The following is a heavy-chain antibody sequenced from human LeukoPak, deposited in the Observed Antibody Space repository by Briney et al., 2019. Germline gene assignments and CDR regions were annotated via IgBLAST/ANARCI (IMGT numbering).Heavy chain of an antibody. V-gene: IGHV4-34*01. CDR3: ARHVYLSVVVPAASFFDY. Sequence: SETLSLTCAVYGGSFSGYYWSWIRQPPGKGLEWIGEINHSGSTNYNPSLKSRVTISVDTSKNQFSLKLSSVTAADTAVYYCARHVYLSVVVPAASFFDYWGQGTLVTVSS. CDR1: GGSFSGYY. CDR2: INHSGST. D-gene: IGHD2-2*01. J-gene: IGHJ4*02.